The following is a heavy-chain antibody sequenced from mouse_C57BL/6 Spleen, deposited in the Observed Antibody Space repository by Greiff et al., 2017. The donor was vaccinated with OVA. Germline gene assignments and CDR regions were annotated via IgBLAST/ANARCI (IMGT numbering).Heavy chain of an antibody. CDR2: IYPGSGST. D-gene: IGHD1-1*01. CDR3: ARGHYDGSSYGWYFDV. CDR1: GYTFTSYW. Sequence: QVQLQQPGAELVKPGASVKMSCKASGYTFTSYWITWVKQRPGQGLEWIGDIYPGSGSTNYNEKFKSKATLTVDTSSSTAYMQLSSLTSEDSAVYYCARGHYDGSSYGWYFDVWGTGTTVTVSS. V-gene: IGHV1-55*01. J-gene: IGHJ1*03.